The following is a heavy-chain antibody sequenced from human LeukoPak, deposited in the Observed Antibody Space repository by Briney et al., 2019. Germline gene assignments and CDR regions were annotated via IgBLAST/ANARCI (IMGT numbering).Heavy chain of an antibody. Sequence: KPSETLSLTCTISGGSTSSSEWWTWVRQPPGKGLEWIGEISRGGSTNYNPSLEGRVTVSMDKSKNQFSLQLRSVTAADTAIYYCARGLSWIHLNWFDPWGQGTLVTVSS. D-gene: IGHD5-18*01. CDR1: GGSTSSSEW. J-gene: IGHJ5*02. CDR3: ARGLSWIHLNWFDP. CDR2: ISRGGST. V-gene: IGHV4-4*02.